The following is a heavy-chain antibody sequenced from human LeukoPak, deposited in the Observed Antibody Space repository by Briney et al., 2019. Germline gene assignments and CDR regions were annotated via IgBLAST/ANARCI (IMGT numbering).Heavy chain of an antibody. CDR3: ARWLSYYDY. Sequence: GGSLRLSCAASGFTFSSYAMSWVRQAPGKGLDWVSTISGSGGSTYYADSVKGRFTISRDNSKNTLYLQMNSLRAEDTALYYCARWLSYYDYWGQGTLVTVSS. CDR1: GFTFSSYA. J-gene: IGHJ4*02. V-gene: IGHV3-23*01. D-gene: IGHD3-22*01. CDR2: ISGSGGST.